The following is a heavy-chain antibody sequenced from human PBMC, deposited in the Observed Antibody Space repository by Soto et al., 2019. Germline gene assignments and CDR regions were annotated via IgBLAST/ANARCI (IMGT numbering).Heavy chain of an antibody. J-gene: IGHJ3*02. CDR3: ARKNDFDI. CDR2: FSYNGGT. Sequence: SETLSLTCTVSGGSITIHYWNWIRQPPGKGLEWMGYFSYNGGTNYNPSLKSRVTISGDTSKNQFSLKLSSVTAADTAIYYCARKNDFDIWGQETMVTVS. CDR1: GGSITIHY. D-gene: IGHD1-1*01. V-gene: IGHV4-59*08.